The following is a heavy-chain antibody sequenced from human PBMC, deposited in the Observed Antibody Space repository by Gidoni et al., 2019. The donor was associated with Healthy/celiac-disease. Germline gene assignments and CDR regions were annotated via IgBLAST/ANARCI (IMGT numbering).Heavy chain of an antibody. D-gene: IGHD5-12*01. V-gene: IGHV4-61*01. CDR3: ARAIRGLYYYYYYMDV. Sequence: QVQLQESGPGLVKPSETLSLTCTVSGGSVSSGSYYWSWIRQPPGKGLEWIGYIYYSGSTNYNPSLKSRVTISVDTSKSQFSLKLSSVTAADTAVYYCARAIRGLYYYYYYMDVWCKGTTVTVSS. J-gene: IGHJ6*03. CDR1: GGSVSSGSYY. CDR2: IYYSGST.